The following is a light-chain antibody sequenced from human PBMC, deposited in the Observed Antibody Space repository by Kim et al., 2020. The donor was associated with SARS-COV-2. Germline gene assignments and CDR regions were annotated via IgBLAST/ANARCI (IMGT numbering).Light chain of an antibody. Sequence: LSPGERAPLACRASQSISSSLAWYQQKPGQAPRVLIYGASARATGIPARFSGSGSGTEFTLTISNLQSEDFAVYYCQQYAYWRAFGQGTRLEIK. CDR2: GAS. V-gene: IGKV3-15*01. J-gene: IGKJ5*01. CDR3: QQYAYWRA. CDR1: QSISSS.